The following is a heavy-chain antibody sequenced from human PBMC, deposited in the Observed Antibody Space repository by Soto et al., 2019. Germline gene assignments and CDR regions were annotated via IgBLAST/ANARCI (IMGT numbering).Heavy chain of an antibody. CDR2: IFSNDEK. D-gene: IGHD6-19*01. CDR3: ARILFGRSVAGGYFYMDV. CDR1: GFSLSNGKVG. V-gene: IGHV2-26*01. J-gene: IGHJ6*03. Sequence: HVTLKESGPVLVKPTETLTLTCTVSGFSLSNGKVGVSWIRQPPGKALEWLAHIFSNDEKSYRTSLKSRLTISEDTSKSQVVLTMTNVDPVDTATYYCARILFGRSVAGGYFYMDVSGKGTTVTVSS.